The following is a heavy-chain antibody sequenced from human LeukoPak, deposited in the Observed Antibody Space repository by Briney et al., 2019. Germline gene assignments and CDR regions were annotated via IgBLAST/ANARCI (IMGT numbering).Heavy chain of an antibody. CDR1: GFTFSTYN. CDR3: ARDIEYSYGLDY. D-gene: IGHD5-18*01. J-gene: IGHJ4*02. Sequence: GGSLRLSCTASGFTFSTYNMNWVRQAPGKGLEWVSYISSSSSYIYYADSVKGRFTISRDNAKNSLYLQMNSLRAEDTAVYYCARDIEYSYGLDYWGQGTLVTVSS. CDR2: ISSSSSYI. V-gene: IGHV3-21*05.